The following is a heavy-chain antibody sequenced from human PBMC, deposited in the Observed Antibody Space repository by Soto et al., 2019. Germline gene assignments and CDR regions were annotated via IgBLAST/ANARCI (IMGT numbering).Heavy chain of an antibody. CDR3: ARRPYSYGSILYFDY. CDR2: INHLGSI. V-gene: IGHV4-34*01. D-gene: IGHD5-18*01. Sequence: SETLSLTCVVSGGSLSDYFWSWIRQPPGMALEWIGEINHLGSINYNPSLKSRVTMSVDTSKNQFSLTLNSVTAADTATYYCARRPYSYGSILYFDYWGQGTLVTVSS. J-gene: IGHJ4*02. CDR1: GGSLSDYF.